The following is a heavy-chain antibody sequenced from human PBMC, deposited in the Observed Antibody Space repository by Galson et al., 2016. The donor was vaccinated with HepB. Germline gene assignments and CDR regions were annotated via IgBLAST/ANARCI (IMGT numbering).Heavy chain of an antibody. D-gene: IGHD2-21*01. V-gene: IGHV3-74*01. CDR2: IKSDGSNT. J-gene: IGHJ6*02. CDR1: GFTLSNYW. CDR3: AAYLGV. Sequence: SLRLSCAASGFTLSNYWMDWVRQAPGKGLVWVPRIKSDGSNTSYADSVKGRFTISRDNAKNMLYLQMNSLRAEDAAVYYCAAYLGVWGQGTTVTVSS.